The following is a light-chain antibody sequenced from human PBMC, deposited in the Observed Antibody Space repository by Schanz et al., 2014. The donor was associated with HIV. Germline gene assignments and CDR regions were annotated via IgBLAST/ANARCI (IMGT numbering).Light chain of an antibody. V-gene: IGKV3-20*01. Sequence: EIVLTQFPGTLSLSPGERATLSCRASQSVSSNLAWYQQKRDQPPRLVIYATSTRAAGIPDRFSGTGSGTDFTLTISRLEPEDFAVYYCQHYGSSFGPGTKVDIK. CDR1: QSVSSN. J-gene: IGKJ3*01. CDR3: QHYGSS. CDR2: ATS.